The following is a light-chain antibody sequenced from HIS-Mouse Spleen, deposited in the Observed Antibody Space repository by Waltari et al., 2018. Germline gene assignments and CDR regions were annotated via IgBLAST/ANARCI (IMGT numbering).Light chain of an antibody. J-gene: IGLJ2*01. CDR1: AFRKKY. Sequence: SYELTTPPSASVSPAQTASTTCSGDAFRKKYAYWFQQKSRQPPVLVINEDSKRRSGSAARCSGCSSGRMATLTISGAQVEEEADYYCYCTDGSGNHRVFGGGTKLTVL. CDR2: EDS. V-gene: IGLV3-10*01. CDR3: YCTDGSGNHRV.